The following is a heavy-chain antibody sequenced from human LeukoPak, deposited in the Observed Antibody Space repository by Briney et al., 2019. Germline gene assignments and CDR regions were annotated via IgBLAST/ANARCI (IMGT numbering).Heavy chain of an antibody. D-gene: IGHD5-24*01. CDR2: ISSNGGGT. J-gene: IGHJ4*02. Sequence: GGSLRLSCSASGFTFSGYAIHWVRQAPGEGLEYVSTISSNGGGTYYADSVKGSFTISRDNSKNTLYLQMSSLRAEDTAVYYCVKGKDGYMDYWGQGTLVTVSS. V-gene: IGHV3-64D*06. CDR1: GFTFSGYA. CDR3: VKGKDGYMDY.